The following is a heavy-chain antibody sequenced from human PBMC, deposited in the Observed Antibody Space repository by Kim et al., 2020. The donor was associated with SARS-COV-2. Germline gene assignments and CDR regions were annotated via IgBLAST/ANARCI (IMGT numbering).Heavy chain of an antibody. J-gene: IGHJ2*01. CDR2: I. CDR3: AKEVGVDWYFDL. D-gene: IGHD3-3*01. Sequence: IDHSASGKGRFAISRDSATNSVYLEMNSLRAEDTALYYCAKEVGVDWYFDLWGRGTLVTVSP. V-gene: IGHV3-9*01.